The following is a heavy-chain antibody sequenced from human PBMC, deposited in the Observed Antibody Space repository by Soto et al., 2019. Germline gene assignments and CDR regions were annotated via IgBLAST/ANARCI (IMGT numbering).Heavy chain of an antibody. CDR3: AKARGASSPVHYFDT. V-gene: IGHV3-23*01. D-gene: IGHD1-26*01. CDR2: VGGSGST. CDR1: GFSFSNYA. J-gene: IGHJ4*02. Sequence: VSLRLSCAASGFSFSNYAMSWVRQPPGKGLEWVSNVGGSGSTYYADSVKGRFTISRDNSKNTVSLQMDSLRAEDTAIYYCAKARGASSPVHYFDTWGQGSLVTVSS.